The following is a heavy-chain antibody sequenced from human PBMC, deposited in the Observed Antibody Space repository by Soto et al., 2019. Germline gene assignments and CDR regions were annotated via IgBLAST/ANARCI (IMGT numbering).Heavy chain of an antibody. CDR1: GGSISSDY. CDR3: AKGRWFDP. J-gene: IGHJ5*02. CDR2: VHYSGST. Sequence: SATLSLTCTVSGGSISSDYWSWIRQPPGKGLEWIGYVHYSGSTNYNPSLKSRVTISIDTSKIQFSLKMISVTAADTGVYYCAKGRWFDPWGQGTLVTVSS. V-gene: IGHV4-59*08.